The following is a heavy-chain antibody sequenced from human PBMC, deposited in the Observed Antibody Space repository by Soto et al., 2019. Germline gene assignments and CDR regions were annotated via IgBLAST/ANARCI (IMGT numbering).Heavy chain of an antibody. CDR1: GDSVSSNSAA. V-gene: IGHV6-1*01. J-gene: IGHJ6*02. CDR2: TYYRSKWYN. CDR3: ARDYYDSSGYYRFYYYYGMDV. D-gene: IGHD3-22*01. Sequence: QSPTLSLTCAISGDSVSSNSAAWNWIRQSPSRGLEWLGRTYYRSKWYNDYAVSVKSRITINPDTSKNQFSLQLNSVTPEDTAVYYCARDYYDSSGYYRFYYYYGMDVWGQGTTVTVSS.